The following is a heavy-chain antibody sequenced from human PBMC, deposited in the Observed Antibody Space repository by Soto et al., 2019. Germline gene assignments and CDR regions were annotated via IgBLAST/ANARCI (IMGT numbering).Heavy chain of an antibody. V-gene: IGHV1-69*01. CDR1: GGTFSSYA. CDR2: IIPIFGTA. J-gene: IGHJ5*02. CDR3: ARDQITMIARGFDP. D-gene: IGHD3-22*01. Sequence: QVQLVQSGAEVKRPGSSVKVSCKASGGTFSSYAISWVRQAPGQGLEWMGGIIPIFGTANYAQKFQGRVTITADESTSTAYMELSSLRSEDTAVYYCARDQITMIARGFDPWGQGTLVTVSS.